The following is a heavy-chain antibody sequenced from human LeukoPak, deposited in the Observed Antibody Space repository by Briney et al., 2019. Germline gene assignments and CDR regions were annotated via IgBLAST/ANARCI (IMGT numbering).Heavy chain of an antibody. CDR2: ISGGARST. J-gene: IGHJ6*03. Sequence: GGSLRLSCAASGFTFSTYDMSWVRQAPGKGLEWVSGISGGARSTYYADSVKGQFTISRDNSRNTLYLQMNSLRAEDTAIYYCGSSLYPGGRYYYMGVWGKGTMVTISS. D-gene: IGHD6-13*01. CDR3: GSSLYPGGRYYYMGV. V-gene: IGHV3-23*01. CDR1: GFTFSTYD.